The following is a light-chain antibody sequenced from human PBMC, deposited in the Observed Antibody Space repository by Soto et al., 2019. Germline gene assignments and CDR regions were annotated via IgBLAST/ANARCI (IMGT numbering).Light chain of an antibody. CDR1: QDISDY. Sequence: AIQLTQSQSSLSASVGDRVTLTCRASQDISDYVGWYQQTPGKAPKLLISGASRLQSGVPSRFSGSGSGAAFTLTITSLRPEDSATYYCLQNHNYPRTFGQGTKV. V-gene: IGKV1-6*01. CDR2: GAS. J-gene: IGKJ1*01. CDR3: LQNHNYPRT.